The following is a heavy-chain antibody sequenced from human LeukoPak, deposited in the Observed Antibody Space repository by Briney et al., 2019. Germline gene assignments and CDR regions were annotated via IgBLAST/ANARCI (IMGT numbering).Heavy chain of an antibody. CDR2: IYYSGST. D-gene: IGHD5-24*01. Sequence: SETLSLTCTVSGGSISSYYWSWIRQPPGKGLEWIGYIYYSGSTNYNPSLKSRVTISVDTSKNQFSLKLSSVTAADTAVYYCARHTFRDGLDYWGQGTLVTVSS. CDR1: GGSISSYY. J-gene: IGHJ4*02. CDR3: ARHTFRDGLDY. V-gene: IGHV4-59*08.